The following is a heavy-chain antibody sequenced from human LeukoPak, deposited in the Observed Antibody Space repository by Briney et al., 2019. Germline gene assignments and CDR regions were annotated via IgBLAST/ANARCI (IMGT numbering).Heavy chain of an antibody. J-gene: IGHJ4*02. D-gene: IGHD2-2*02. CDR3: ARAGCRSTSCYTRLVY. V-gene: IGHV1-2*02. CDR2: INPNSGGT. CDR1: GYTFTGYY. Sequence: ASVKVSCKASGYTFTGYYMHWVRQAPGPGLEWMEWINPNSGGTNYAQKFQGRVTMTRDTSISTAYMELSRLRSDDTAVYYCARAGCRSTSCYTRLVYWGQGTLVTVSS.